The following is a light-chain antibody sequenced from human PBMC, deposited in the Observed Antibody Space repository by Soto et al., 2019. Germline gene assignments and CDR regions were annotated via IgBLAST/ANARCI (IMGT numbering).Light chain of an antibody. CDR3: GTWDNSLSAGV. Sequence: QSVLTQPPSVSAAPGQKVTISCSGSSSSIGSNYVSWFQQLPGTAPKLLISENNKRPSGIPDRFSGSKSGTSATLDITGLLTGDEADYYCGTWDNSLSAGVCGTGTKVTVL. J-gene: IGLJ1*01. CDR2: ENN. V-gene: IGLV1-51*02. CDR1: SSSIGSNY.